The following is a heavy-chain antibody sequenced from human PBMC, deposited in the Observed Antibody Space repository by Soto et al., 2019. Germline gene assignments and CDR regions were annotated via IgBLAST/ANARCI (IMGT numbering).Heavy chain of an antibody. Sequence: SETLSLTCIVSGGSISTYYWNWIRQPPGKGLEWIGYIYYSGSTNHNPSLKSRVTMSVDTSMNQFSLSLSSVTAADTAVYYCARLSGDHSAFFSYGMDAWGQGTTVTVSS. CDR2: IYYSGST. V-gene: IGHV4-59*08. J-gene: IGHJ6*02. D-gene: IGHD2-21*01. CDR3: ARLSGDHSAFFSYGMDA. CDR1: GGSISTYY.